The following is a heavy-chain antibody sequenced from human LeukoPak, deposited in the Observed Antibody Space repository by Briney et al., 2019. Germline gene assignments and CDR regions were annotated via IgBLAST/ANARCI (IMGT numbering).Heavy chain of an antibody. D-gene: IGHD3-22*01. CDR3: GKMGPGSGSTYYMDV. J-gene: IGHJ6*03. Sequence: PGGSLRLSCAASGFTFSSYAMSWVRQAPGKGLEWVSAISGSGDSTYYADSVKGRFTISRDNSKNTLYLQMNSLRAEDTAVYYCGKMGPGSGSTYYMDVWGKGTTVTVSS. CDR1: GFTFSSYA. V-gene: IGHV3-23*01. CDR2: ISGSGDST.